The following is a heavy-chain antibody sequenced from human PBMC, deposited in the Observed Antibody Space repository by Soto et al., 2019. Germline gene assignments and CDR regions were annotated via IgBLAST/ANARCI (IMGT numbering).Heavy chain of an antibody. D-gene: IGHD3-10*01. CDR3: ARDPYRVGLFYYYAMDV. V-gene: IGHV3-23*01. J-gene: IGHJ6*02. CDR2: ISGDGGTT. CDR1: EFTFGSYA. Sequence: VGSLRLSCAASEFTFGSYAMIWVRQAPGKGLEWVADISGDGGTTHYADSVKGRFTISRNNFKNILYLEMSSLRADDTAVYYCARDPYRVGLFYYYAMDVWGQGTTVTVTS.